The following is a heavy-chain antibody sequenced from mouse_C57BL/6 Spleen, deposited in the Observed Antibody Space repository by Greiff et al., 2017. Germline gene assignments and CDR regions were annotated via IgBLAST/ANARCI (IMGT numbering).Heavy chain of an antibody. J-gene: IGHJ3*01. Sequence: DVKLVESGGGLVKPGGSLKLSCAASGFTFSSYAMSWVRQTPEKRLEWVATISDGGSYTYYPDNVKGRFTISRDNAKNNLYLQMSHLKSEDTAMYYCARESNWDGFAYWGQGTLVTVSA. CDR1: GFTFSSYA. D-gene: IGHD4-1*02. CDR2: ISDGGSYT. V-gene: IGHV5-4*01. CDR3: ARESNWDGFAY.